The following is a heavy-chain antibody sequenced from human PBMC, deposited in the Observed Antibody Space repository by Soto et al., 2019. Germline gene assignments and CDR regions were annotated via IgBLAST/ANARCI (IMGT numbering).Heavy chain of an antibody. D-gene: IGHD6-19*01. Sequence: QVQLVQSGAEVKKPGASVKVSCKASGYTFTSYGISWVRQAPGQGLEWMGWISAYNGNTNYAQKLQGRATMTTDTATSTAYIELRSLRSDDTAVYYCARAQWLVPVNYWGQGTLVTVSS. J-gene: IGHJ4*02. V-gene: IGHV1-18*01. CDR1: GYTFTSYG. CDR3: ARAQWLVPVNY. CDR2: ISAYNGNT.